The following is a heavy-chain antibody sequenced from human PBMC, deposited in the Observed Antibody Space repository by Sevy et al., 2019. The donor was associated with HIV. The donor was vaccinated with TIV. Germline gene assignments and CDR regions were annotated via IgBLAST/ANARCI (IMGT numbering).Heavy chain of an antibody. CDR3: AKAPLAGNWGHFDY. D-gene: IGHD7-27*01. Sequence: GGSLRLSCAASGFTFSSYAMNWVRQAPGRGLEWVSGISGSGGSTYYTDSMRGRFTITRDNSKNTLFLQMNNLRAEDTAVYYCAKAPLAGNWGHFDYWGRGTLVTVSS. J-gene: IGHJ4*02. V-gene: IGHV3-23*01. CDR1: GFTFSSYA. CDR2: ISGSGGST.